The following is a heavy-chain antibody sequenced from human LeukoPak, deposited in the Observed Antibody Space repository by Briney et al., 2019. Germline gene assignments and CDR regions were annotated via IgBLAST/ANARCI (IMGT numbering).Heavy chain of an antibody. CDR2: IHQSGMT. V-gene: IGHV4-38-2*01. CDR3: ASSGDYIKDGFDY. J-gene: IGHJ4*02. Sequence: PSETLSLTCVVSGRSLESGYDRGWIRQSPGKGLEWIGSIHQSGMTYYNPSLKSRVTLSVDTSKNQFSLHMYSVTAADAAHCSRASSGDYIKDGFDYWGQGIQVTVSS. CDR1: GRSLESGYD. D-gene: IGHD1-26*01.